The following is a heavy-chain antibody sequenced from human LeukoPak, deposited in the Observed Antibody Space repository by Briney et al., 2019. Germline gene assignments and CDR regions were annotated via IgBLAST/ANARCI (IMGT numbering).Heavy chain of an antibody. V-gene: IGHV4-4*07. CDR3: ARKPQYRFDY. J-gene: IGHJ4*02. CDR1: GGSINNYY. Sequence: SETLSLTCTVSGGSINNYYWSWIRQPAGKGLEWIGRIYTRGSTNYNPSLKSRVAISVDTSKNQFSLKLSSVTAADTAVYYCARKPQYRFDYWGQGTLVTVSS. CDR2: IYTRGST. D-gene: IGHD2-2*01.